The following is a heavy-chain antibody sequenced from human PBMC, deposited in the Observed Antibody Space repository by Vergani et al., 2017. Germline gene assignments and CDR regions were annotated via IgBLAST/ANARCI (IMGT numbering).Heavy chain of an antibody. V-gene: IGHV5-10-1*03. CDR3: ARSDWANSGWAYWYFDL. J-gene: IGHJ2*01. CDR2: IDPSDSYT. D-gene: IGHD6-19*01. Sequence: EVQLVQSGAEVKKPGESLRISCKGSGYSFTSYWISWVRQMPGKGLEWMGRIDPSDSYTNYSPSFQGHVTISADKSISTAYLQWSSLKASDTAMYYCARSDWANSGWAYWYFDLWGRGTLVTVSS. CDR1: GYSFTSYW.